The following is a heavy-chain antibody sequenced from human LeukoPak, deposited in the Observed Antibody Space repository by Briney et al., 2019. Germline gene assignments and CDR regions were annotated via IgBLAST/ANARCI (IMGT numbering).Heavy chain of an antibody. CDR3: AKAPYYDFWSGYYYPPFDY. CDR2: ISGSGGST. Sequence: GGSLRLSCAASGFTFSSYEMNWVRQAPGKGLEWVSAISGSGGSTYYADSVKGRFTISRDNSKNTLYLQMNSLRAEDTAVYYCAKAPYYDFWSGYYYPPFDYWGQGTLVTVSS. D-gene: IGHD3-3*01. V-gene: IGHV3-23*01. CDR1: GFTFSSYE. J-gene: IGHJ4*02.